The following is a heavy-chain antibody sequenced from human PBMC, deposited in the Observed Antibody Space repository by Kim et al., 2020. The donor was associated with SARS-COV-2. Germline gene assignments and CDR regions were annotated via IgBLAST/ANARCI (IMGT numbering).Heavy chain of an antibody. Sequence: ASVKVSCKASGYTFSNYAMHWVRQAPGQRLEWMGWINAGSGNTEYSQKFQGRLIITRDTSASTAYMELSSLRSEDTAVYYCARGGAVLRFLEWLSSYFDYWGKGTLVTVSP. CDR3: ARGGAVLRFLEWLSSYFDY. D-gene: IGHD3-3*01. J-gene: IGHJ4*02. CDR1: GYTFSNYA. V-gene: IGHV1-3*01. CDR2: INAGSGNT.